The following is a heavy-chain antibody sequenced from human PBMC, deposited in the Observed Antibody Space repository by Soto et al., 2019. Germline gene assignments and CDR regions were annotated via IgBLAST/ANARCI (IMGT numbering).Heavy chain of an antibody. D-gene: IGHD3-10*01. V-gene: IGHV3-33*01. CDR1: GFTFSSYG. CDR2: IWYDGSNK. CDR3: ARVSYYGSAHFLDY. J-gene: IGHJ4*02. Sequence: QVQLVESGGGVVQPGRSLRLSCAASGFTFSSYGMHWVRQAPGKGLEWVAVIWYDGSNKYYADSVKGRFTISRDNSKNTLYLQMNSLRAEDTAVYYCARVSYYGSAHFLDYWGQGTLVTVSS.